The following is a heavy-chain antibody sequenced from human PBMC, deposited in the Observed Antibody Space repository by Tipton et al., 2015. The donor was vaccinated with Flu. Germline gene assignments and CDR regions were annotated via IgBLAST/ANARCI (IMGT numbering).Heavy chain of an antibody. CDR1: GFTVSSNY. J-gene: IGHJ4*02. V-gene: IGHV3-66*02. CDR3: ARDRWGIAAGGYFDY. CDR2: IYSGGST. D-gene: IGHD6-13*01. Sequence: SLRLSCAASGFTVSSNYMSWVRQAPGKGLEWVSVIYSGGSTYYADSVKGRFTISRDNSKNTLYLQMNSLRAEDTAVYYCARDRWGIAAGGYFDYWGPGTLVTVSS.